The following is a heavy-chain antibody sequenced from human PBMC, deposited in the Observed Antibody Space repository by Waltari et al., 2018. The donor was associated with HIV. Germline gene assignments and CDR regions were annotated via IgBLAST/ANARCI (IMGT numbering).Heavy chain of an antibody. Sequence: QVQIVQSGAEVKKPGSSVKVSCEDSGGSFRNYAVSWVRQVPGQGLEWLGGVIPIFGSPDYSQKFHGRLTIVADESINTAYMELSSLTSEDTAVYYCATGDGRNFGVVREYYHYGMDVWGQGTTVTVSS. J-gene: IGHJ6*02. D-gene: IGHD3-3*01. V-gene: IGHV1-69*01. CDR1: GGSFRNYA. CDR3: ATGDGRNFGVVREYYHYGMDV. CDR2: VIPIFGSP.